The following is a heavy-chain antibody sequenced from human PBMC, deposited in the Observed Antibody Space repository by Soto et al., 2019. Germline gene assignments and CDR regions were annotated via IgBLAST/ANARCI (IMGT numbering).Heavy chain of an antibody. CDR3: ARSRVFIAVAGMANYYYYYGMDV. V-gene: IGHV3-23*01. CDR2: ISGSNGNT. Sequence: GGSLRLSCAASGFIFSNYAMSWVRQAPGKGLEWVPGISGSNGNTYYADSVKGRFTISRDNSKNTLFLQMNSLRAEDTAVYYCARSRVFIAVAGMANYYYYYGMDVWGQGTTVTVSS. CDR1: GFIFSNYA. J-gene: IGHJ6*02. D-gene: IGHD6-19*01.